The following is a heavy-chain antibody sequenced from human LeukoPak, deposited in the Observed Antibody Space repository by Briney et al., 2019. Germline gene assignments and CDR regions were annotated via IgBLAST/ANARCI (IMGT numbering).Heavy chain of an antibody. Sequence: SETLSLTCAVYGESFSGYYWSWIRQPPGKGLEWIGEINHSGSTNYNPSLKSRVTISVDTSKNQFSLKLSSVTAADTAEYYCARGRRRATTRYYFDYWGQGTLVTVSS. CDR1: GESFSGYY. J-gene: IGHJ4*02. V-gene: IGHV4-34*01. D-gene: IGHD4-11*01. CDR2: INHSGST. CDR3: ARGRRRATTRYYFDY.